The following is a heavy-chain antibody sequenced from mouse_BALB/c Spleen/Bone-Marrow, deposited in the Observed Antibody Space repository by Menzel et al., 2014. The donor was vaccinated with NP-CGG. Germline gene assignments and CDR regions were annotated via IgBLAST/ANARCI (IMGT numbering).Heavy chain of an antibody. CDR2: TDPYSGGT. Sequence: VQLKHSGPELVKPGASVKVSCKASGYAFTNYNMNWVKQSHGKSLEWIGYTDPYSGGTNYNQKFRGKATLTVDKSSSTAYMHLNSLTSEDSAVYYCSRGVLAYFDYWGQGTTLTVSS. D-gene: IGHD2-14*01. V-gene: IGHV1S135*01. CDR1: GYAFTNYN. J-gene: IGHJ2*01. CDR3: SRGVLAYFDY.